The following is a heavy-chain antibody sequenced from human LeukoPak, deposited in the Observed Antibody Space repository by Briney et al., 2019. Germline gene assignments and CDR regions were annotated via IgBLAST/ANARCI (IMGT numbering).Heavy chain of an antibody. D-gene: IGHD3-3*01. J-gene: IGHJ6*03. CDR2: IYTSGST. CDR1: GGSISSYY. Sequence: PSETLSLTCTVSGGSISSYYWSWLRQPPGKGLEWIGYIYTSGSTNYNPALKSRVTIAVDTSKNQFSLKLSSVTAADTAVYYCARLVTLRGYSVYYYYYDMDVWGKGTTVTVSS. V-gene: IGHV4-4*09. CDR3: ARLVTLRGYSVYYYYYDMDV.